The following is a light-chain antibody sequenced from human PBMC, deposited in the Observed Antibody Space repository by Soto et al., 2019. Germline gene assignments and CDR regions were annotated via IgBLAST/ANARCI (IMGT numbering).Light chain of an antibody. Sequence: ILMGQSPSSLSASVGDRVTITCRASQDLDKWLAWYQQKPGKAPNLLIYKSSTLSEGVPSRFSGFGSGTEYILTISELQPDDFGTYYCQLYSSYWMFGRGTRVEIK. V-gene: IGKV1-5*03. CDR2: KSS. CDR1: QDLDKW. J-gene: IGKJ4*02. CDR3: QLYSSYWM.